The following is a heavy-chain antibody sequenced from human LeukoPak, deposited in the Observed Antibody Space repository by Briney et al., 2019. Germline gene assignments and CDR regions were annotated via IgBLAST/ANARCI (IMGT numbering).Heavy chain of an antibody. D-gene: IGHD2-2*01. J-gene: IGHJ6*02. Sequence: ASVKVSCKASGYTFTSYGISWVRQAPGQGLEWMGWISAYNGNTNYAQKLQGRVTMTTDTSTSTAYMELRSLRSDDTAVYYRARVLGIYCSSTSCRRYYYYGMDVWGQGTTVTVSS. CDR1: GYTFTSYG. CDR3: ARVLGIYCSSTSCRRYYYYGMDV. CDR2: ISAYNGNT. V-gene: IGHV1-18*01.